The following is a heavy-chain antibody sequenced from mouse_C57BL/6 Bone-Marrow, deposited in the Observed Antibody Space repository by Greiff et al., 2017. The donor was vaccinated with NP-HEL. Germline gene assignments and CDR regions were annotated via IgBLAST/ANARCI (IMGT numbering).Heavy chain of an antibody. CDR1: GFTFSSYG. CDR2: ISSGGSYT. J-gene: IGHJ2*01. Sequence: EVQLVESGGDLVKPGGSLKLSCAASGFTFSSYGMSWVRQTPAKRLEWVATISSGGSYTYYPDSVKGRFTISRDNAKNTLYLQMSSLKSEDTAMYYCARQRQLRLRGGYFDYWGQGTTLTVSS. V-gene: IGHV5-6*01. D-gene: IGHD3-2*02. CDR3: ARQRQLRLRGGYFDY.